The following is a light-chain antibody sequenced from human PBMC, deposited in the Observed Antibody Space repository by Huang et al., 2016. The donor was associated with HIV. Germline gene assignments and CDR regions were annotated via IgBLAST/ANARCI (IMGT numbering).Light chain of an antibody. CDR3: MQALQTPPT. J-gene: IGKJ1*01. V-gene: IGKV2-28*01. Sequence: DIVMTQPPLSLPVTPGEPASISCRSSQSLLHTNGYNYLDWYLQKPGQSPQLLIYLVSHRASGVPDRFSGSGSGTDFTLKISRVEAEDVGVYYCMQALQTPPTFGQGTKVEIK. CDR2: LVS. CDR1: QSLLHTNGYNY.